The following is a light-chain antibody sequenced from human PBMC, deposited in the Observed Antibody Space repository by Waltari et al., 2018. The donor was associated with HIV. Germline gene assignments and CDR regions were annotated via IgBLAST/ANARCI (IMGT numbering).Light chain of an antibody. V-gene: IGLV2-14*01. Sequence: QSALTQPASVSGSPGQSITISCTGTTSDVGGKNYVSWYQKHPGQSPKLLVYDRSNRPAGVSNPFAGAKAGNTASLTISGLQAEDEADYYCSSYTRSSTLLGGGTKLTVL. J-gene: IGLJ2*01. CDR1: TSDVGGKNY. CDR2: DRS. CDR3: SSYTRSSTL.